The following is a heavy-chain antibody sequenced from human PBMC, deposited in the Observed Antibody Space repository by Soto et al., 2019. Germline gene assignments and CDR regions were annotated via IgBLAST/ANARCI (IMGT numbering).Heavy chain of an antibody. Sequence: SETLSLTCAVYGGSFSGYYWSWIRQPPGKGLEWIGEISHSGSTNYNPSLKSRVTISVDTSKNQFSLKLSSVTAADTAVYYCARGRQARSSSSLSRYYYYYYMDVWGKGTTVTVSS. J-gene: IGHJ6*03. CDR3: ARGRQARSSSSLSRYYYYYYMDV. CDR1: GGSFSGYY. D-gene: IGHD6-6*01. CDR2: ISHSGST. V-gene: IGHV4-34*01.